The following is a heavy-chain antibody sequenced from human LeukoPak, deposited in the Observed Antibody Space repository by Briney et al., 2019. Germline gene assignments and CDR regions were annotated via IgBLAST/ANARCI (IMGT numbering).Heavy chain of an antibody. J-gene: IGHJ3*02. CDR2: ISSSGSTI. CDR1: GFTFRSYS. Sequence: AGGSLRLSCVASGFTFRSYSMNWVRQAPGKGLGWGSYISSSGSTIYYADAVKGRFTISRDNAKNSLYLQMSSLRDEDTAVYYCARENIVVVTAIRDAFDIWGQGTMVTVSS. CDR3: ARENIVVVTAIRDAFDI. V-gene: IGHV3-48*02. D-gene: IGHD2-21*02.